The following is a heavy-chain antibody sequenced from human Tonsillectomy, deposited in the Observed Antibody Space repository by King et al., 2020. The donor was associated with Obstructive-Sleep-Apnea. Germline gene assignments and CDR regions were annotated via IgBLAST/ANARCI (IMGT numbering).Heavy chain of an antibody. CDR2: FIPFFGTP. CDR3: ARGPHLETRRVGAFDS. V-gene: IGHV1-69*01. Sequence: HVKLVQSGAEMKKPGSSVTISCKASGGIFRTYGFSWVRQAPGHGLEWMGDFIPFFGTPLYSEIFQGRITITADESTTTVSLGVTSLRSDDTAVYYCARGPHLETRRVGAFDSWGLGTLVTVSS. D-gene: IGHD3-16*01. CDR1: GGIFRTYG. J-gene: IGHJ4*02.